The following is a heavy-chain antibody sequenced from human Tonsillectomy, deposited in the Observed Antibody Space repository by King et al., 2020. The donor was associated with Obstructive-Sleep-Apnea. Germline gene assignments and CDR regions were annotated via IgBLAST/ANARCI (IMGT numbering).Heavy chain of an antibody. J-gene: IGHJ5*02. D-gene: IGHD6-19*01. Sequence: QLQESGPGLVEPSETLSLTCTVSGDSITSHYYWAWIRQPPGKGLEWIGSIYHSGGGYYSPSLKSRVAMSVDTSKNHFSLTLISVTATDTAMYYCARERAVAGYNWFDPWGQGTLVTVSS. CDR3: ARERAVAGYNWFDP. CDR1: GDSITSHYY. V-gene: IGHV4-38-2*02. CDR2: IYHSGGG.